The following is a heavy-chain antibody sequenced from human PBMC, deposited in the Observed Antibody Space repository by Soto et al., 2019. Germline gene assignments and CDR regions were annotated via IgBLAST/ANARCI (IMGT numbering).Heavy chain of an antibody. CDR1: GGSISSGGYS. CDR3: ARAQMATIVDY. Sequence: SETLSLTCAVSGGSISSGGYSWSWIRQPPGKGLEWIGYIYHSGSTYYNPSLKSRVTISVDRSKNQFSLKLSSVTAADTAVYYCARAQMATIVDYWGQGTLVTVSS. J-gene: IGHJ4*02. D-gene: IGHD5-12*01. CDR2: IYHSGST. V-gene: IGHV4-30-2*01.